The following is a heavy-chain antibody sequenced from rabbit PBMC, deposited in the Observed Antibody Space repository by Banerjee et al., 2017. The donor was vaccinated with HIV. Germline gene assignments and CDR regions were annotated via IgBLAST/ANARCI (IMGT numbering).Heavy chain of an antibody. CDR1: GFSLSNNYV. CDR3: VRNSPNL. CDR2: INSSSRNV. V-gene: IGHV1S40*01. J-gene: IGHJ4*01. Sequence: QSLEESGGDLFQPGGSLALTCKASGFSLSNNYVMCWVRQAPGKGLEWIGCINSSSRNVVYASWATGRFTISKTSSTTVTLQMTSLTAADTATYFCVRNSPNLWGPGTLVTVS.